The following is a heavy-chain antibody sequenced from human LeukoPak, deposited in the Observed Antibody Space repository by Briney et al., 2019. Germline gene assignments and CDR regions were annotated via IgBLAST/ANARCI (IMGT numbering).Heavy chain of an antibody. CDR3: TRVGAGDFRYYRYYMDV. Sequence: GGSLRLSCTTSGFTFDDHTMSWVRQAPGKGLEWVGFIRSTAYGGTTEYAASVRGRFSISRDDSKDIAYLQMSSLKTEHTAVYFCTRVGAGDFRYYRYYMDVWGKGTTVTVSS. CDR1: GFTFDDHT. CDR2: IRSTAYGGTT. V-gene: IGHV3-49*04. D-gene: IGHD4-17*01. J-gene: IGHJ6*03.